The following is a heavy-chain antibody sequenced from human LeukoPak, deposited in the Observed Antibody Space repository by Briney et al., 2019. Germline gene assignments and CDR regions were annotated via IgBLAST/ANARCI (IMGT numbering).Heavy chain of an antibody. CDR1: GGSISSYY. CDR3: ARGRPEDYYGSGSSFFMDV. D-gene: IGHD3-10*01. J-gene: IGHJ6*02. CDR2: FYYSGST. Sequence: SETLSLTCTVSGGSISSYYWSWVRQPPGKRLEWIGCFYYSGSTNYNPSLKSRVTISVDTSKNQFSLKLSSVTAADTAVDYCARGRPEDYYGSGSSFFMDVWGQGTTVTVSS. V-gene: IGHV4-59*12.